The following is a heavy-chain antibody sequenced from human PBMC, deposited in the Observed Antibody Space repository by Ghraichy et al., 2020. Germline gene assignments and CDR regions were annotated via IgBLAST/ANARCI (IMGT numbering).Heavy chain of an antibody. CDR1: GFTFSDYY. CDR3: ARVDTPVGSSGLEYYYYGMDV. J-gene: IGHJ6*02. Sequence: GGSLRLSCAASGFTFSDYYMSWIRQAPGKGLEWVSYISSSGSTIYYADSVKGRFTISRDNAKNSLYLQMNSLRAEDTAVYYCARVDTPVGSSGLEYYYYGMDVWGQGTTVTVSS. V-gene: IGHV3-11*01. CDR2: ISSSGSTI. D-gene: IGHD6-19*01.